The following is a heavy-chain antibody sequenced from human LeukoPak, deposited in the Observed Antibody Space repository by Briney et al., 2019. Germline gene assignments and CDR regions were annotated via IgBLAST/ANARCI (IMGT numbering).Heavy chain of an antibody. CDR1: GGSFSGYY. D-gene: IGHD5-24*01. Sequence: SETLSLTCAVYGGSFSGYYWTWNRQPPGTGLEWIGEIHYSGRINYNPSLKSRVTISADTSNNHFSLKMNSVTAADTAVYYCSRGTDAYKCGNSWGQGTLVTVSS. V-gene: IGHV4-34*01. CDR2: IHYSGRI. J-gene: IGHJ4*02. CDR3: SRGTDAYKCGNS.